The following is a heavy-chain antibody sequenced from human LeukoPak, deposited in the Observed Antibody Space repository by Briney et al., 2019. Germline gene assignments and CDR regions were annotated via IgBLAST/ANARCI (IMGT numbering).Heavy chain of an antibody. D-gene: IGHD1-26*01. Sequence: PGGSLRLSCAASGFTFSSYGMHWVRQAPGKGLEWVSVIYSGGSTYYADSVKGRFTISRDNSKNTLYLQMNSLRAEDTAVYYCARLSNSGSYYYFDYWGQGTLVTVSS. CDR3: ARLSNSGSYYYFDY. J-gene: IGHJ4*02. CDR2: IYSGGST. V-gene: IGHV3-53*01. CDR1: GFTFSSYG.